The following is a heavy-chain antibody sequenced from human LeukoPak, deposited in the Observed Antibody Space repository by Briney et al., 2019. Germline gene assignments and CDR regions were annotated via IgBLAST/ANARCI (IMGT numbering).Heavy chain of an antibody. J-gene: IGHJ4*02. CDR1: GYTFTGYY. Sequence: ASVKVSCKASGYTFTGYYMHWVRQATGQGLEWMGWINPNSGGTNYAQKFQGRVTMTRDTSISTAYMELSRLRSDDTAVYYCARDHRIAAGATSFDYWGQGTLVTVSS. V-gene: IGHV1-2*02. CDR2: INPNSGGT. CDR3: ARDHRIAAGATSFDY. D-gene: IGHD6-13*01.